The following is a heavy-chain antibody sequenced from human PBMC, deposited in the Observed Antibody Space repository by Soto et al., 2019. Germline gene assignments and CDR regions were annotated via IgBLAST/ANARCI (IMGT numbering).Heavy chain of an antibody. Sequence: PSETLSLTCIVSGDSISSSSYFWGWIRQPPGKGLEWIGSIYYSGSTDYNPSLKSRVTISLDTSKNQFSLKLNSVTTAADTAVYYCARQSLHCTRTSCYLWFDPWGQRTLVTVSS. CDR1: GDSISSSSYF. CDR3: ARQSLHCTRTSCYLWFDP. CDR2: IYYSGST. D-gene: IGHD2-2*01. J-gene: IGHJ5*02. V-gene: IGHV4-39*01.